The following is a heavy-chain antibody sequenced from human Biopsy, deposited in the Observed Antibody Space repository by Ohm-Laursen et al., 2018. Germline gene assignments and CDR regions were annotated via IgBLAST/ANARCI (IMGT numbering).Heavy chain of an antibody. D-gene: IGHD5-24*01. CDR1: GNTFATYH. V-gene: IGHV1-46*01. CDR3: ARAGVGSDGTDSYYYGMDV. J-gene: IGHJ6*02. Sequence: VASVKVSCNASGNTFATYHIHWVRQAPGQGLEWMGVISPSGATTSFSQKFQGRITMTRDTSTGTVYMDLNSLGSEDTAVYYCARAGVGSDGTDSYYYGMDVWGPGTTVTASS. CDR2: ISPSGATT.